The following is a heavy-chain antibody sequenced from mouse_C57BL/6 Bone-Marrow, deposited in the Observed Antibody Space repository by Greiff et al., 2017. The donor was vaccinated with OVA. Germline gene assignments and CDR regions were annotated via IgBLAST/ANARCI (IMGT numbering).Heavy chain of an antibody. CDR1: GYTFTSYW. CDR2: IDPSDSYT. Sequence: QVQLQQPGAELVRPGTSVKLSCKASGYTFTSYWMHWVKQRPGQGLEWIGVIDPSDSYTNYNQKFKGKATLTVDTCYSTAYMQRSSLTAEDPVVYYRARALMYYYCSSYWSFDVWGTGTTVTVSA. V-gene: IGHV1-59*01. CDR3: ARALMYYYCSSYWSFDV. D-gene: IGHD1-1*01. J-gene: IGHJ1*03.